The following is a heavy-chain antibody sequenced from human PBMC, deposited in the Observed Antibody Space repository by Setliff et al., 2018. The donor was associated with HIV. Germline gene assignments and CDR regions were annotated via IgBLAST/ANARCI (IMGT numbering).Heavy chain of an antibody. J-gene: IGHJ3*02. D-gene: IGHD6-19*01. CDR1: GGSIRTSSYY. V-gene: IGHV4-39*01. Sequence: SETLSLTCTVSGGSIRTSSYYWGWIRQPPGKGLEWLGSIFYSGSTYYNPSLESRVTISVDTSKNQFSLKLSSVTAADTAVYYCARPESSGWFYAFDNWGQGTMVTVSS. CDR3: ARPESSGWFYAFDN. CDR2: IFYSGST.